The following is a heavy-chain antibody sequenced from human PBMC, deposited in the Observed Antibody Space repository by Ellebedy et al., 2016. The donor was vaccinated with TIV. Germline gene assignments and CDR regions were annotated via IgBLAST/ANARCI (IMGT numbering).Heavy chain of an antibody. D-gene: IGHD4-23*01. V-gene: IGHV1-2*02. CDR3: AADYGDDSDLYY. Sequence: ASVKVSXKASGYTFTGYYMHWVRQAPGQGLEWMGWINPNSGGTNYAQKFQGRVTMTRDTSISTAYMELSRLRSDDTAVYYCAADYGDDSDLYYWGQGTLVTVSS. J-gene: IGHJ4*02. CDR1: GYTFTGYY. CDR2: INPNSGGT.